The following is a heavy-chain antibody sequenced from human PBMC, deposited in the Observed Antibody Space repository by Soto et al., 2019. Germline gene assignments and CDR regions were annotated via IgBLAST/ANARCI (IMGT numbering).Heavy chain of an antibody. CDR2: IYYSGST. J-gene: IGHJ4*02. CDR3: ALMARRDSGTWYHFDY. V-gene: IGHV4-59*08. CDR1: GGSSRGYC. D-gene: IGHD6-13*01. Sequence: SETLCLTNTVAGGSSRGYCCSWIRQPPGKGLEWIGYIYYSGSTNYNPSLKSRVTISVDTSKNQFSLKLSSVTAADTATYYCALMARRDSGTWYHFDYWGQGTLVTVSS.